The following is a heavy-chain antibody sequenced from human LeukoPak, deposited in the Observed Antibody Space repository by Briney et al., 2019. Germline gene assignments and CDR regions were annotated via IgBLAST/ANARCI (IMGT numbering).Heavy chain of an antibody. CDR2: IYWDDDK. J-gene: IGHJ4*02. CDR3: AHVIAAAGTWMAYYFDY. CDR1: GFSLSTSGVG. V-gene: IGHV2-5*02. D-gene: IGHD6-13*01. Sequence: SGPTLVNPTQTLTLTCTFSGFSLSTSGVGVGWIRQPPGKALEWLALIYWDDDKRYSPSLKSRLTITKDTSKNQVVLTMTNMDPVDTATYYCAHVIAAAGTWMAYYFDYWGQGTLVTVSS.